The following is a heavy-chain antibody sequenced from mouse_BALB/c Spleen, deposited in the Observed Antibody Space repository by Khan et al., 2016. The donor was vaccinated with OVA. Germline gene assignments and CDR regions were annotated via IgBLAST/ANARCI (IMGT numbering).Heavy chain of an antibody. CDR3: ARDYYYGTGYFDV. V-gene: IGHV5-6-5*01. CDR2: ISSGGST. CDR1: GFTFSSYA. D-gene: IGHD1-1*01. J-gene: IGHJ1*01. Sequence: EVKLMESGGGLVKPGGSLKLSCAASGFTFSSYAMSWVRQTPEKRLAWVASISSGGSTYYPDSVKGRFTISRDNARNILYLQMSSLRSEDTAMYYCARDYYYGTGYFDVWGAGTTVTVSS.